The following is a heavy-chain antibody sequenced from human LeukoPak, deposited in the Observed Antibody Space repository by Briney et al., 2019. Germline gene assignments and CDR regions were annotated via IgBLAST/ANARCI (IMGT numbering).Heavy chain of an antibody. CDR1: GGTFSSYA. J-gene: IGHJ6*03. CDR3: ASGSTSYSNYYYYMDV. V-gene: IGHV1-69*05. Sequence: EASVKVSCKASGGTFSSYAISWVRQAPGQGLEWMGGIIPIFGTANYAQKFQGRVTITTDESTSTAYMELSSLRSEDTAVYYCASGSTSYSNYYYYMDVWGKGTTVTVSS. CDR2: IIPIFGTA. D-gene: IGHD2-15*01.